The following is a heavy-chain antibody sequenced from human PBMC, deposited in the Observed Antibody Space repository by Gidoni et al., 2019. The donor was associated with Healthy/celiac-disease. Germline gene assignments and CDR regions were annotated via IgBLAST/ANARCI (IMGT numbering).Heavy chain of an antibody. Sequence: EVQLVQSGAEVKKPGESLKISCKGSGDSFTSYWIGWVRQMPGKGLEWMGIIYPGDSDTRYRPSFQGQVTISADKSISTAYLQWSSLKASDTAMYYCARSYCGGDCYAANWFDPWGQGTLVTVSS. CDR1: GDSFTSYW. V-gene: IGHV5-51*01. J-gene: IGHJ5*02. CDR2: IYPGDSDT. D-gene: IGHD2-21*02. CDR3: ARSYCGGDCYAANWFDP.